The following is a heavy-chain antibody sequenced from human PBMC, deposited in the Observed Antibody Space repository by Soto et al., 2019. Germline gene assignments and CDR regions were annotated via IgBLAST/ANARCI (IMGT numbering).Heavy chain of an antibody. CDR1: GGTFSNFA. CDR3: ARDGNIPVPASIYDAFAL. Sequence: QVHLVQSGAEVKKPGSSVKVSCKTSGGTFSNFAVNWVRQAAGQGLEWMGGIIPKFGTTNYAQKFQGKVTFTADKSTSTAYMELHRLTSEDTGGYNCARDGNIPVPASIYDAFALWGQGTMVTVSS. V-gene: IGHV1-69*06. D-gene: IGHD2-2*01. J-gene: IGHJ3*01. CDR2: IIPKFGTT.